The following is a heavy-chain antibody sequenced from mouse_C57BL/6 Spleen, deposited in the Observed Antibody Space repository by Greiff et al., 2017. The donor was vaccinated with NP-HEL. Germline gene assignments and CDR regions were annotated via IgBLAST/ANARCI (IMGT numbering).Heavy chain of an antibody. CDR1: GFSINSDCY. J-gene: IGHJ4*01. CDR2: TFYSGIT. V-gene: IGHV3-3*01. CDR3: ARDRRGYYAMDY. Sequence: EVQRVESGPSLVRPSQTLSLTCTVTGFSINSDCYWIWIRQFPGNKLEYIGYTFYSGITYYNPSLESRTYITRDTSKNQFSLKLSSVTTEDTATYYCARDRRGYYAMDYWGQGTSVTVSS.